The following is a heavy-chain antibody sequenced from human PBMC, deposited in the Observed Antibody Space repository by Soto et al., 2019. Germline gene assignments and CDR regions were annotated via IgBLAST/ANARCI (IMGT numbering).Heavy chain of an antibody. CDR2: IYWDEDK. Sequence: QITLKESGPPLVKPTQTLTLTCTFSGFSLSTSGVGVGWIRQPPGKALEWLGFIYWDEDKRYSPSLKSRLTITKHTSKSHVVLTMTIMDPVDTATYYCAHVFTSLAPFYSWGQGTLVTVSA. D-gene: IGHD3-10*02. CDR3: AHVFTSLAPFYS. J-gene: IGHJ4*02. V-gene: IGHV2-5*02. CDR1: GFSLSTSGVG.